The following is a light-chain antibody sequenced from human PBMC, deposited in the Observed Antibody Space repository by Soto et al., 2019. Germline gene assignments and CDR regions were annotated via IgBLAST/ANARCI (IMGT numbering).Light chain of an antibody. CDR3: QHGYSTPLS. CDR2: AAS. Sequence: DIQMTQSPSSLSASVGDRVTITCRASQSISTYLQWYQQKPGKAPNLLIYAASTLKSGVPSRFSGSGSGTDFTLTISSLQPEDFATYFCQHGYSTPLSFGGGTKVDIK. J-gene: IGKJ4*01. CDR1: QSISTY. V-gene: IGKV1-39*01.